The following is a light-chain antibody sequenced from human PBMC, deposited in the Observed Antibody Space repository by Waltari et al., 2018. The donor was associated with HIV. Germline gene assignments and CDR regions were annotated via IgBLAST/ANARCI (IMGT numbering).Light chain of an antibody. V-gene: IGLV2-23*02. Sequence: QSDLAPTARVSGSTGQSITISSTGASGEQGGCNFVSWTQHLPGKAAKVVIYDVKRRPSGIPHRSSGSRSGNPASLTISGLRAEDEADYYCCSYAGSVTSLYVFGTGTKITVL. CDR3: CSYAGSVTSLYV. J-gene: IGLJ1*01. CDR2: DVK. CDR1: SGEQGGCNF.